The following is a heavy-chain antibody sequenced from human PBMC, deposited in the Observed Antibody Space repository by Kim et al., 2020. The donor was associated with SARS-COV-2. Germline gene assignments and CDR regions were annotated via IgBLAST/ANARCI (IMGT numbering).Heavy chain of an antibody. J-gene: IGHJ4*02. V-gene: IGHV3-30*07. CDR3: AGDRRREMATSLDY. D-gene: IGHD5-12*01. Sequence: ADSEESPFTLSSDNSKDTLYLQMNSLRAEDTAVYYCAGDRRREMATSLDYWGQGTLVTVSS.